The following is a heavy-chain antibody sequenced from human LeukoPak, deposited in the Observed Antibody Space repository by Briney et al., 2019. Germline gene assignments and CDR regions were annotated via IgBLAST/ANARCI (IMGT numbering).Heavy chain of an antibody. CDR3: AREGGYSYGTFDY. D-gene: IGHD5-18*01. CDR1: GGSFSGYY. Sequence: SETLSLTCAVYGGSFSGYYWSWIRQPPGKGLEWIGEINHSGSTNYNPSLKSRVTISVDTSKNQISLKLSSVTAADTAVYYCAREGGYSYGTFDYWGQGTLVTVSS. CDR2: INHSGST. J-gene: IGHJ4*02. V-gene: IGHV4-34*01.